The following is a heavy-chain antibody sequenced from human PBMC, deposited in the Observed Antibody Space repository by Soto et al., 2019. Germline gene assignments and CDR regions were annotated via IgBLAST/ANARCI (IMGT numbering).Heavy chain of an antibody. Sequence: GGSLRLSCAASGFTVSSNYMSWVRQAPGKGLEWVSVIYSGGSTYYADSVKGRFTISRDNSKNTLYLQMNSLRAEDTAVYYCARGPLGVVVPAAIYYSSGWLDYWGQGTLVTVSS. J-gene: IGHJ4*02. D-gene: IGHD2-2*01. CDR3: ARGPLGVVVPAAIYYSSGWLDY. V-gene: IGHV3-53*01. CDR1: GFTVSSNY. CDR2: IYSGGST.